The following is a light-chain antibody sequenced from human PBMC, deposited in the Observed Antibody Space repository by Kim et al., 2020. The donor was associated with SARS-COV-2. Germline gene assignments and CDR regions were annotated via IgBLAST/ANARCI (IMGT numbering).Light chain of an antibody. V-gene: IGKV3-20*01. CDR2: GAS. CDR1: QSVSSSY. J-gene: IGKJ1*01. Sequence: SQGETATLAGRASQSVSSSYLAWYQQKPGQAPRLLIYGASSRATGIPDRFSGSGSGTDFTLTISRLEPEDFAVYYCQQYGSSPRTFGQGTKVDIK. CDR3: QQYGSSPRT.